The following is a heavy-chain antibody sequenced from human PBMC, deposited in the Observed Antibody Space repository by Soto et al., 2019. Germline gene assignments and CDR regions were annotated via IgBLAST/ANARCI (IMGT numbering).Heavy chain of an antibody. D-gene: IGHD3-16*01. J-gene: IGHJ6*02. CDR3: ARHQTIQGEGTGYYYAMDV. CDR1: GGSISSGTYY. Sequence: ETLSRTCPVSGGSISSGTYYGGWIRQPPGKRLEWIASTYYSGTTYYNLSLKSRVTISVDTSKNQFSLKLRSVTAADAAMYYCARHQTIQGEGTGYYYAMDVWGQGTTVTVSS. V-gene: IGHV4-39*01. CDR2: TYYSGTT.